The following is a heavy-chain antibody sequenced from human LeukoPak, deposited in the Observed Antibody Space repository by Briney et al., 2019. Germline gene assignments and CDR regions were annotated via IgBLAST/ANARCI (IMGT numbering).Heavy chain of an antibody. Sequence: ASVKVSCKASGGTFSSYAISWVRQAPGQGLEWMGRIIPTFGTANYAQKFQGRVTITTDESTSTAYMELSSLRSEDTAVYYCARDLASVIVVVPAGLAFDIWGQGTMVTVSS. J-gene: IGHJ3*02. V-gene: IGHV1-69*05. CDR1: GGTFSSYA. CDR2: IIPTFGTA. CDR3: ARDLASVIVVVPAGLAFDI. D-gene: IGHD2-2*01.